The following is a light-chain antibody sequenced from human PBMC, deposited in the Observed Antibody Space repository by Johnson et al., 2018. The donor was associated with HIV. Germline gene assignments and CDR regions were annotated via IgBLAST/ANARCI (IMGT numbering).Light chain of an antibody. CDR3: GTWDSSLRGV. Sequence: QSVLTQPPSVSAAPGQKVTISCSGSSSNIGNNYVSWYQQLPGTAPKLLIYDNNKRPSGIPDRFSGSKSGTSATLGITGLQTGDEADYYCGTWDSSLRGVFGTGPKVTVL. V-gene: IGLV1-51*01. CDR2: DNN. J-gene: IGLJ1*01. CDR1: SSNIGNNY.